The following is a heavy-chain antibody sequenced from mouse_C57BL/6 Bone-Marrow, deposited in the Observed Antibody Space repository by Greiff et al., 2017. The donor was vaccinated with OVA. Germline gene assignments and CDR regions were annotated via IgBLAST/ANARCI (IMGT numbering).Heavy chain of an antibody. Sequence: QVQLQQPGAELVRPGTSVKLSCKASGYTFTSYWMHWVKQRPGQGLEWIGVIDPSDSYTNYNQKFKGKATLTVDTSSSTAYMQLSSLTSEDSAVYYCARGDYDGLYYFDYWGQGTTLTVSS. CDR2: IDPSDSYT. D-gene: IGHD2-4*01. J-gene: IGHJ2*01. CDR1: GYTFTSYW. CDR3: ARGDYDGLYYFDY. V-gene: IGHV1-59*01.